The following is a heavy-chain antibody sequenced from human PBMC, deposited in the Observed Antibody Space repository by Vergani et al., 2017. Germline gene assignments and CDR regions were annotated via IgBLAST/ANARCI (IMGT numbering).Heavy chain of an antibody. Sequence: QVQLQESGPGLVKPSQTLSRTCTVSGGSISSGDYYWSWIRQPPGKGLEWIGYIYYNGNTYYNPSLKSRVTISVDTSKNQFSLKLSSVTAADTAVYYCTTAWGLYYLHGEYFQYWGRGTLVSVSS. J-gene: IGHJ1*01. V-gene: IGHV4-30-4*08. D-gene: IGHD3-10*01. CDR3: TTAWGLYYLHGEYFQY. CDR2: IYYNGNT. CDR1: GGSISSGDYY.